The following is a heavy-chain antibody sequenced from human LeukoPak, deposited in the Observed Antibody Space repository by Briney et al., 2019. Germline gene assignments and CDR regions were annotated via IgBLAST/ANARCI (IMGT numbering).Heavy chain of an antibody. CDR2: IIPIFGTA. CDR3: ARGWDYDSGGRPTAYVY. V-gene: IGHV1-69*01. CDR1: GGTFSSYA. Sequence: GSSVKVSRKASGGTFSSYAISWVRQAPGQGLEWMGGIIPIFGTANYAQKFQGKVTITADESTSTAYMELSSLRSEDTAVYYCARGWDYDSGGRPTAYVYWGQGTLVSVSS. D-gene: IGHD3-22*01. J-gene: IGHJ4*02.